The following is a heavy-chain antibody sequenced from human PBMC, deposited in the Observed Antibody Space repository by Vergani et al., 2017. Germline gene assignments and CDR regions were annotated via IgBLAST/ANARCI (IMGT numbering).Heavy chain of an antibody. CDR2: ISSSSTYI. Sequence: EVQLVESGGGLVKPGGSLRLSCAASGFIFNNYNMNWVRQAPGKGLEWVSSISSSSTYIYYADSVKGRFTISRDNAKNSLYLQMNSLRAEDTAVYYCAKPSPGITIFGWPLYWGQGTLVTVSS. D-gene: IGHD3-3*01. V-gene: IGHV3-21*04. CDR1: GFIFNNYN. CDR3: AKPSPGITIFGWPLY. J-gene: IGHJ1*01.